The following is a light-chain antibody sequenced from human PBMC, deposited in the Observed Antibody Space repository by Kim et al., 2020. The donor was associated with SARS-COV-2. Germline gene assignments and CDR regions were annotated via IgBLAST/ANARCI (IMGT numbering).Light chain of an antibody. J-gene: IGLJ3*02. V-gene: IGLV3-21*01. CDR3: QMWDSRSEWV. Sequence: SYELTQPPSVSVAPGKTATITCGGDNIGSKSVHWYQQKPGQAPVLVIYYDLRRPSGIPERFSGSNSGNTATLTISRVEGGDEADYYCQMWDSRSEWVFGGGTKVTVL. CDR2: YDL. CDR1: NIGSKS.